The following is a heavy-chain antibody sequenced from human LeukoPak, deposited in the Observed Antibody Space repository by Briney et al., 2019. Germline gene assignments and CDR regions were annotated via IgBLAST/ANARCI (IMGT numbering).Heavy chain of an antibody. D-gene: IGHD2-2*02. CDR2: ISGSGGST. V-gene: IGHV3-23*01. CDR3: AKDRVLYNY. CDR1: GFAFSSYG. J-gene: IGHJ4*02. Sequence: GGSLRLSCAAAGFAFSSYGMSWVRQAPGKGLEWVSAISGSGGSTYYADSVKGRFTISRDNSKNTLYLQMNSLRAEDTAVYYCAKDRVLYNYWGQGTLVTVSS.